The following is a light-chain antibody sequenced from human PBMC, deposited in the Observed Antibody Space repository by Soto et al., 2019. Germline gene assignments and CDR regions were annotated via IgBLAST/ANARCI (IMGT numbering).Light chain of an antibody. CDR3: QQYGSSPPMYT. Sequence: ENVLTQSPGTLSLSPGERATLSCRASQSVGTSFLAWYQQKPGQAPRLLIYGASHRATGIPDMFSGSGSATDFPLTISRLDSEEFAVYYCQQYGSSPPMYTFGQGTKLQIK. CDR2: GAS. V-gene: IGKV3-20*01. CDR1: QSVGTSF. J-gene: IGKJ2*01.